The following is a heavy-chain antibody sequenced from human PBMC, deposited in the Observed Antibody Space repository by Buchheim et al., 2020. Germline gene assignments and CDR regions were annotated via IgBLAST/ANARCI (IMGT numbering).Heavy chain of an antibody. Sequence: QVQLVESGGGVVQPGRSLRLSCAASGFTFSSYAMHWVRQAPGKGLEWVAVISYDGSNKYYADSVKGRFTISRDNPKTTLYLQMNSLRAEDTAVYYCARESSSLVGYGMDVWGQGTT. D-gene: IGHD1-26*01. V-gene: IGHV3-30-3*01. CDR3: ARESSSLVGYGMDV. CDR2: ISYDGSNK. CDR1: GFTFSSYA. J-gene: IGHJ6*02.